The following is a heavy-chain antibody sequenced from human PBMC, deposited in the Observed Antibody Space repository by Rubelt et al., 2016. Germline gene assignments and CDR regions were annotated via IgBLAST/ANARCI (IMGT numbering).Heavy chain of an antibody. D-gene: IGHD3-3*01. Sequence: HWVRQAPGKGLEWVSGISWNSGSIGYADSVKGRFTISRDNAKNSLYLQMNSLRAEDTAVYYCARNAYDFWSGYYRTLDYWGQGTLVTVSS. CDR3: ARNAYDFWSGYYRTLDY. V-gene: IGHV3-9*01. CDR2: ISWNSGSI. J-gene: IGHJ4*02.